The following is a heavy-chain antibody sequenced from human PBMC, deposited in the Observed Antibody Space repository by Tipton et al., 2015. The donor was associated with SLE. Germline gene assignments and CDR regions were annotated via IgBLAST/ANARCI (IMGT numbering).Heavy chain of an antibody. V-gene: IGHV4-59*11. CDR1: GGSISSHY. CDR2: ISYSETT. Sequence: GSLRLSCTVSGGSISSHYWSWIRQPPGKGLEWIGYISYSETTNYNPSLKSRVTISVDTSKNQFSLKLRSVTAADTAVYYFAGAWQGYCSGGTCYVLDYWGQGTLVTVSS. CDR3: AGAWQGYCSGGTCYVLDY. D-gene: IGHD2-15*01. J-gene: IGHJ4*02.